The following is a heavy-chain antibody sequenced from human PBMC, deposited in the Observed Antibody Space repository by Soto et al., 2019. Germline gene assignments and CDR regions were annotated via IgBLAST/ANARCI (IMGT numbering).Heavy chain of an antibody. CDR2: ISSSSSYI. CDR3: ARDSDLAPVDY. J-gene: IGHJ4*02. V-gene: IGHV3-21*01. Sequence: GGSLRLSCAASGFTFSSYSTNWVRQAPGKGLEWVSSISSSSSYIYYADSVKGRFTISRDNAKNSLYLQMNSLRAEDTAVYYCARDSDLAPVDYWGQGTLVTVSS. CDR1: GFTFSSYS.